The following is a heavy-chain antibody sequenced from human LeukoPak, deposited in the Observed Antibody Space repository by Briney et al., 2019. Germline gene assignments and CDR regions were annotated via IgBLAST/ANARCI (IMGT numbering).Heavy chain of an antibody. Sequence: SETLSLTCAVYGGSFSGYYWSWIRQPPGKGLEWIGEINHSGSTYYNPSLKSRVTISVDTSKNQFSLKLSSVTAADTAVYYCARHPMTTVTRTPYNWFDPWGQGTLVTVSS. CDR1: GGSFSGYY. CDR3: ARHPMTTVTRTPYNWFDP. J-gene: IGHJ5*02. CDR2: INHSGST. D-gene: IGHD4-17*01. V-gene: IGHV4-34*09.